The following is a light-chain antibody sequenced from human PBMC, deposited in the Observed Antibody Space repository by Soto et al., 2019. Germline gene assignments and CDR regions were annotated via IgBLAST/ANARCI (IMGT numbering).Light chain of an antibody. CDR3: QQSYSTR. J-gene: IGKJ1*01. CDR2: AAS. Sequence: IQVTQSPSSLSASVGDRVSIICRASQSISSYLNWYQQKPGKAPKLLIYAASSLQSGVPSRFSGSGSGTDFTLTISSLQPEDFATYYCQQSYSTRFGQGTKV. CDR1: QSISSY. V-gene: IGKV1-39*01.